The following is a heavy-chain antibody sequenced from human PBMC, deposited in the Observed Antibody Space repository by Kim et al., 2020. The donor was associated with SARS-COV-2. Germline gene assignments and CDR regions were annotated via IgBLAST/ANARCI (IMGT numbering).Heavy chain of an antibody. CDR3: ARDRDY. CDR2: IKEDGSEK. V-gene: IGHV3-7*01. CDR1: GFTFSRHW. J-gene: IGHJ4*02. Sequence: GGSLRLSCAASGFTFSRHWMSWVRQAPGKGLEWVANIKEDGSEKYYVDSVKGRFTISRDNAKNSLYLQMNSLRAEDTAVYYCARDRDYWGQGTLVTVSS.